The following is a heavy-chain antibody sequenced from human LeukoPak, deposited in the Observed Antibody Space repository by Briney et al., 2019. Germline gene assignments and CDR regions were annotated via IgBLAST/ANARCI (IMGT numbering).Heavy chain of an antibody. Sequence: SQTLSLTCDISGDSVSGNIVAWNWIRQSPSRGLEWLGRTNYRSKWYNDYAVSVRGRITINPDTSKDRFSLQLDSVTPEDTAVYYCARGSSGSFDYWGQGTLVTVSS. J-gene: IGHJ4*02. CDR2: TNYRSKWYN. CDR1: GDSVSGNIVA. V-gene: IGHV6-1*01. CDR3: ARGSSGSFDY. D-gene: IGHD6-19*01.